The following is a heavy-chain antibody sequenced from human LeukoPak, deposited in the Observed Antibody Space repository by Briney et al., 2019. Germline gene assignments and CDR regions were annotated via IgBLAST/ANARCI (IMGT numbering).Heavy chain of an antibody. J-gene: IGHJ4*02. CDR1: GASISSYY. CDR2: IHYSEGT. CDR3: ARERSSSFLDY. V-gene: IGHV4-59*01. D-gene: IGHD6-6*01. Sequence: SETLSLTCTVSGASISSYYWSWIRQPPGKGVEWIGYIHYSEGTRYNPSLKSRVTISVDTSKNQFSLKLSSVTAADTAVYYCARERSSSFLDYWGQGTLVTVSS.